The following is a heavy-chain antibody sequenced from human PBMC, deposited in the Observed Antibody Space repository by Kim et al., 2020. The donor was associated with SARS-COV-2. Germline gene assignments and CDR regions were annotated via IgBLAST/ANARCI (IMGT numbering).Heavy chain of an antibody. CDR1: GFSFGTYA. J-gene: IGHJ5*02. Sequence: GGSLRLSCAASGFSFGTYAMSWVRQAPGKGLQWVSSISGSGGSTYYAASVKGRFTISRDNPQNMLHLQMSSLTAEDTAVYYCAKGAYGSGTYNPFNYFDPWGQGTLVTVSS. CDR3: AKGAYGSGTYNPFNYFDP. V-gene: IGHV3-23*01. D-gene: IGHD3-10*01. CDR2: ISGSGGST.